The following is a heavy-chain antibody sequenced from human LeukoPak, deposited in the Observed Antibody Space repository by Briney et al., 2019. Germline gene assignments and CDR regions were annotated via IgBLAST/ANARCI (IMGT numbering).Heavy chain of an antibody. D-gene: IGHD3-22*01. V-gene: IGHV1-69*13. CDR1: GGTFSSYA. J-gene: IGHJ4*02. Sequence: GASVKVSCKASGGTFSSYAISWVRQAPGQGLEWMGGIVPIFGTANYAQKFQGRVTITADESTSTAYMELSSLRSEDTAVYYCARVSADSGYYSPFDYWSQGTLVTVSS. CDR2: IVPIFGTA. CDR3: ARVSADSGYYSPFDY.